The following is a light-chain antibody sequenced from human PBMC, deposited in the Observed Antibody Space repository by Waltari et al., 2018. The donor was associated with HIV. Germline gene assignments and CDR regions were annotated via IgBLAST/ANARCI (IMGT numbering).Light chain of an antibody. Sequence: DIHMPHCPSSLSASVGDRVTITCRASQGISKNLAWLQQKPGKAPKSVIYAASRLHSRVPSRFSGSGSGTDFTLTISGLQPEDFATYCCQQYDEFTLTFAGGTRVEIK. CDR2: AAS. CDR1: QGISKN. CDR3: QQYDEFTLT. J-gene: IGKJ4*01. V-gene: IGKV1-16*01.